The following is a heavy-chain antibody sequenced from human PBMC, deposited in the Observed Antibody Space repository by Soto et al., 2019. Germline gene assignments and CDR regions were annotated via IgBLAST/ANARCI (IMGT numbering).Heavy chain of an antibody. V-gene: IGHV4-34*01. CDR1: GGSFSGYY. CDR2: INHSGST. J-gene: IGHJ4*02. CDR3: ARGGSGYVSVWARGYYFDY. D-gene: IGHD5-12*01. Sequence: QVQLQQWGAGLLKPSETLSLTCAVYGGSFSGYYWSWIRQPPGKGLEWIGEINHSGSTNYNPSLKSRVTISVDTSKNQFSLKLSSVTAADKAVYYCARGGSGYVSVWARGYYFDYWGQGTLVTVSS.